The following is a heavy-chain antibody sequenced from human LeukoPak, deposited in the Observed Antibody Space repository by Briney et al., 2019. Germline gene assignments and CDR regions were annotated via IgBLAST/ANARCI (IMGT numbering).Heavy chain of an antibody. CDR1: GFTVSNNY. D-gene: IGHD2-21*02. CDR3: ASDCGGDCYNAFDI. CDR2: ISSSSSYI. Sequence: KPGGSLRLSCAASGFTVSNNYMTWVRQAPGKGLEWVSSISSSSSYIYYADSVKGRFTISRDNAKNSLYLQMNSLRAEDTAVYYCASDCGGDCYNAFDIWGQGTMVTVSS. J-gene: IGHJ3*02. V-gene: IGHV3-21*01.